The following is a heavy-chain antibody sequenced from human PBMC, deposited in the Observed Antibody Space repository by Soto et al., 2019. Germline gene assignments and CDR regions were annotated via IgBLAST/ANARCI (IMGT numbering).Heavy chain of an antibody. J-gene: IGHJ4*02. V-gene: IGHV4-39*01. CDR2: IYYSGST. D-gene: IGHD3-10*01. CDR1: GGSISSSSYY. CDR3: ARHPITMVRGVMGLYFDY. Sequence: QLQLQESGPGLVKPSETLSLTCTVSGGSISSSSYYWGWIRQPPGKGLEWIGSIYYSGSTYYNPSLKSRVTISVDTSKNQFSLKLSSVTAADTAVYYCARHPITMVRGVMGLYFDYWGQGTLVTVSS.